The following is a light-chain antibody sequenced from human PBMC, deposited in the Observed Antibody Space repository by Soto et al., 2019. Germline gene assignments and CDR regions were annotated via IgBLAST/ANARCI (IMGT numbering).Light chain of an antibody. V-gene: IGLV3-21*02. Sequence: SDELTQPPSVSVAPGQTATITCGGNNIGSKSVHWYQHKPGQAPVLVVYDDTDRPSGIPERFSGSNSGNTAALTISRVEAGDEADYYCQVWDGSSDHEEWVFGGGTKLTVL. J-gene: IGLJ3*02. CDR2: DDT. CDR3: QVWDGSSDHEEWV. CDR1: NIGSKS.